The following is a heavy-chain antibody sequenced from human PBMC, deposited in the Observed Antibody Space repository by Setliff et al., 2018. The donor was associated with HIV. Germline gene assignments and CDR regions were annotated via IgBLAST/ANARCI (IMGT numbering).Heavy chain of an antibody. CDR2: IYWNNNK. Sequence: VNPTQTLTLTCTFSGLSLSTSGVGVGWIRQSPGKALEWLAFIYWNNNKHYSTSLKSRLTVTKDTSKNRVVFTMTNMDPVDTATYYCAYSGRQLRGPYFDFWGQGTPVTV. V-gene: IGHV2-5*01. J-gene: IGHJ4*02. D-gene: IGHD1-1*01. CDR3: AYSGRQLRGPYFDF. CDR1: GLSLSTSGVG.